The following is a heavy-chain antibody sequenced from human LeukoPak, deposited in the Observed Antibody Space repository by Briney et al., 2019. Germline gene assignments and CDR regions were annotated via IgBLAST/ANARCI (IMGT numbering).Heavy chain of an antibody. V-gene: IGHV3-30-3*01. J-gene: IGHJ3*02. D-gene: IGHD3-3*01. CDR3: AKDTGSPADAITMEDNAFDI. CDR2: ISYDGSNK. CDR1: GFTFSSYA. Sequence: GGSLRLSCAASGFTFSSYAMHWVRQAPGKGLEWVAVISYDGSNKYYADSVKGRFTISRDNAKNSLDLQMESLRAEDTVVYYCAKDTGSPADAITMEDNAFDIWGQGTMVTVSS.